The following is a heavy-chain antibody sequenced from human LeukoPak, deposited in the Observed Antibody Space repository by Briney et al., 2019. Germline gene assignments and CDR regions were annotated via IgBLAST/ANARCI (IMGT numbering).Heavy chain of an antibody. CDR1: GDSVSRNTDA. D-gene: IGHD6-19*01. Sequence: SQTLSLTCAISGDSVSRNTDAWTWIRQSPSRGLEWLGRTYYRSKWYTDYAEFLKGRITINADTSKNQFSLQLNSVTPEDTAVYFCARDPGIAVAGYNYYYGMDVWGQGTTVTVSS. CDR2: TYYRSKWYT. V-gene: IGHV6-1*01. CDR3: ARDPGIAVAGYNYYYGMDV. J-gene: IGHJ6*02.